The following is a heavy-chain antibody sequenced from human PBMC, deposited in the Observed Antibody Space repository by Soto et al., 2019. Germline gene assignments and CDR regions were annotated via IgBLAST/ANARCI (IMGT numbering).Heavy chain of an antibody. J-gene: IGHJ6*02. CDR1: GYSFTSYW. CDR2: IYPGDYDT. CDR3: ARLPSLYCSSTSCYTPAGMDV. D-gene: IGHD2-2*02. Sequence: GESLKISCKGSGYSFTSYWIGWVRQMPGKGLEWMGIIYPGDYDTRYSPSFQGQVTISADKSISTAYLQWGSLKASDTAMYYCARLPSLYCSSTSCYTPAGMDVWGQATTVTVSS. V-gene: IGHV5-51*01.